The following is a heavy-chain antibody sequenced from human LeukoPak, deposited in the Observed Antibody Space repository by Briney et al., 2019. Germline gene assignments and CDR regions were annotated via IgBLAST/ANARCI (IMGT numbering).Heavy chain of an antibody. CDR2: ICGSGGST. Sequence: PGGSLRLSCAASGFTFSSYAMSWVRQAPGKGLEWVSAICGSGGSTYYADSVKGRFTISRDNSKNTLYLQMNSLRAEDTAVYYCAKGTTVPPRNYFDYWGQGTLVTVSS. CDR1: GFTFSSYA. CDR3: AKGTTVPPRNYFDY. D-gene: IGHD4-17*01. V-gene: IGHV3-23*01. J-gene: IGHJ4*02.